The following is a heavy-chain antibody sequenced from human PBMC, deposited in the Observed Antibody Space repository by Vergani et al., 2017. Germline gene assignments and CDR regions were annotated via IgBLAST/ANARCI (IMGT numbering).Heavy chain of an antibody. CDR1: GGSLSGYF. Sequence: QVHLQQRGAGVLKPSETLSLTCGVIGGSLSGYFWSWIRQSPGRGLKWIGEITAIGSAKYSPSATSRVTISVDTSKNQFSLKLSSVTAADTAVYFCARHSTVEWLVKLGWIDPWGQGILVTVSS. V-gene: IGHV4-34*02. J-gene: IGHJ5*02. CDR2: ITAIGSA. D-gene: IGHD6-19*01. CDR3: ARHSTVEWLVKLGWIDP.